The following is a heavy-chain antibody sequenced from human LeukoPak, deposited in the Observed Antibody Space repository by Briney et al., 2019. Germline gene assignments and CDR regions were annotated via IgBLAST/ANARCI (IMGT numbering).Heavy chain of an antibody. CDR3: ARGGVVGATSSWFDP. J-gene: IGHJ5*02. CDR1: GYTFTNYY. V-gene: IGHV1-46*03. Sequence: ASVKVSCKASGYTFTNYYIHWVRQAPGQGLEWMGIINPSGGSTNYAQKFQGRVTMTRDTSTNTIYMELSSLRSEDTAGYYCARGGVVGATSSWFDPWGQGTLVTVSS. CDR2: INPSGGST. D-gene: IGHD1-26*01.